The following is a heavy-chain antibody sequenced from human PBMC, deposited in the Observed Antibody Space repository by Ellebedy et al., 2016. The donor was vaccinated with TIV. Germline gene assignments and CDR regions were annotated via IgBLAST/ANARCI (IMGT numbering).Heavy chain of an antibody. D-gene: IGHD6-6*01. CDR2: ISAYNGNT. CDR3: ARVHSSSSDFDY. Sequence: ASVKVSXXASGYTFTSYGISWVRQAPGQGLEWMGWISAYNGNTNYAQKLQGRVTMTTDTSTSTAYMELRSLRSDDTAVYYCARVHSSSSDFDYWGQGTLVTVSS. CDR1: GYTFTSYG. J-gene: IGHJ4*02. V-gene: IGHV1-18*01.